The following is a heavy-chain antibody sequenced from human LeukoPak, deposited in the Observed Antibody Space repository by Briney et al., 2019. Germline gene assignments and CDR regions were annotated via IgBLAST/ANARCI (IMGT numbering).Heavy chain of an antibody. V-gene: IGHV3-30*18. CDR1: GFRFSAYG. CDR2: IAYDGNYK. CDR3: AKDHSGTWTSALDS. D-gene: IGHD2-2*01. J-gene: IGHJ4*02. Sequence: GSLRLSCTASGFRFSAYGMHWVRQAPGKGLEWLALIAYDGNYKNHADSVKGRFTTPRDNSKDTLYLEMNSLRPEDTAVYYCAKDHSGTWTSALDSWGQGTLVTVSS.